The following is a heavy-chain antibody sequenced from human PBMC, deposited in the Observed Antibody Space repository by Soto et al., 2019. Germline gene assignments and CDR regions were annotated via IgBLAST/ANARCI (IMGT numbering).Heavy chain of an antibody. CDR1: GYTFTSYG. V-gene: IGHV1-18*01. CDR3: ARDGPARDFWSGYYPSDYFDY. CDR2: ISAYNGNT. Sequence: QVQLVQSGAEVKKPGASVKVSCKASGYTFTSYGISWVRQAPGQGLEWMGWISAYNGNTNYAQKLQGRVTMTTDTSTNTAYMELRSLRSDDTAVYYCARDGPARDFWSGYYPSDYFDYWGQGTLVTVSS. D-gene: IGHD3-3*01. J-gene: IGHJ4*02.